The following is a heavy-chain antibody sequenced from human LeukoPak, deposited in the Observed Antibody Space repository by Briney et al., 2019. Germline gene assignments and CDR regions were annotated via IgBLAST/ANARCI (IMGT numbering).Heavy chain of an antibody. CDR1: GFTFRNYW. V-gene: IGHV3-7*01. CDR2: IKEDGSDK. D-gene: IGHD6-6*01. CDR3: VRGTRSNSF. J-gene: IGHJ4*02. Sequence: GGSLRLSCTASGFTFRNYWMSWVRQAPGKGLECVAYIKEDGSDKNYVDSVKGRFTISRDNARSSLYLQMNSLRVEDTAVYYCVRGTRSNSFWGQGTQVTVSS.